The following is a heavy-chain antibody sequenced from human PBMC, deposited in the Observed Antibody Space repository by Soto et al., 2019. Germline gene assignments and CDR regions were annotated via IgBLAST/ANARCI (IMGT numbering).Heavy chain of an antibody. J-gene: IGHJ4*02. V-gene: IGHV3-7*04. CDR2: INFGGGEK. CDR1: GFTFSSYW. D-gene: IGHD1-26*01. Sequence: GGSLRLSCAASGFTFSSYWMSWVRQAPGRSLEWVANINFGGGEKYHVDSVEGRFDISRDNPKNSLYLEMNSLRAEDTAVYYCARGWGLQWEPSAYWGLGTVVTVSS. CDR3: ARGWGLQWEPSAY.